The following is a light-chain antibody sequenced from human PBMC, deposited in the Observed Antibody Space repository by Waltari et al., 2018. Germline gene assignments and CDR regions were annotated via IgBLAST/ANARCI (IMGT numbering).Light chain of an antibody. Sequence: QSPLTQPASVSGSPGPSITISCTGTNSDVGTYNLISWYQQHPGKAPKLMIYEDYKRPSGVSNRFSGSKSGNTASRTISGLQAEDEADYYCCSYVSGDTWVFGGGTELAVL. CDR2: EDY. CDR3: CSYVSGDTWV. V-gene: IGLV2-23*01. CDR1: NSDVGTYNL. J-gene: IGLJ3*02.